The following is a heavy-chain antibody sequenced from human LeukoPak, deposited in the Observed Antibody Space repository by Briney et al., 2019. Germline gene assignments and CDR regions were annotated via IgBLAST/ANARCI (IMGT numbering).Heavy chain of an antibody. CDR1: GGSISSYD. D-gene: IGHD2-21*01. Sequence: PSETLSLACTVSGGSISSYDWSWIRQPPGKGLEWIRYIYYSGSTNYNPSLKSRVTISVDTSKNQFSLKLSSVTAADTAVYYCASLNCPRAWFDRWGPGTLVTVSS. CDR2: IYYSGST. V-gene: IGHV4-59*01. J-gene: IGHJ5*02. CDR3: ASLNCPRAWFDR.